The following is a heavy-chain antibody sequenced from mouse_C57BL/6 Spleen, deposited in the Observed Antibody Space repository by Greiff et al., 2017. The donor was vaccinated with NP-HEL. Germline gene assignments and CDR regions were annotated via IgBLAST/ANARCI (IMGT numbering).Heavy chain of an antibody. D-gene: IGHD2-4*01. J-gene: IGHJ2*01. V-gene: IGHV5-9*01. Sequence: EVKLMESGGGLVKPGGSLKLSCAASGFTFSSYTMSWVRQTPEKRLEWVATISGGGGNTYYPDSVKGRFTISRDNAKNTLYLQMSSLRSEDTALYYCARHPHYDRYYFDYWGQGTTLTVSS. CDR2: ISGGGGNT. CDR1: GFTFSSYT. CDR3: ARHPHYDRYYFDY.